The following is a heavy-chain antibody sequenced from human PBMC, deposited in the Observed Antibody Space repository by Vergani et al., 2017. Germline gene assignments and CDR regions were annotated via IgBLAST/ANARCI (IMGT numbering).Heavy chain of an antibody. D-gene: IGHD5-24*01. CDR1: GGSFSGYY. J-gene: IGHJ3*02. CDR3: ARGCYGDGYKDAFDI. Sequence: QVQLQQWGAGLLKPSETLSLTCAVYGGSFSGYYWSWIRQPPGKGLEWIGEINHSGSTNYNPSLKSRVTISVDTSKNQFSLKLSSVTAADTAVYYCARGCYGDGYKDAFDIWGQGTMVTVSS. CDR2: INHSGST. V-gene: IGHV4-34*01.